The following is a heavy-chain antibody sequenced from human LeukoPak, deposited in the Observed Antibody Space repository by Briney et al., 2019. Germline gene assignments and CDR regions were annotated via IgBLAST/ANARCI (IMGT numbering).Heavy chain of an antibody. CDR3: ARKFETYYFDY. V-gene: IGHV4-30-4*08. CDR2: IYYSGST. D-gene: IGHD3-10*01. CDR1: GGSISSGDYY. Sequence: SETLSLTCTVSGGSISSGDYYWSWIRQPPWKGLEWIGYIYYSGSTYYNPSLKSRVTISVDTSKNQFSLKLSSVTAADTAVYYCARKFETYYFDYSSQGTLVTVSS. J-gene: IGHJ4*02.